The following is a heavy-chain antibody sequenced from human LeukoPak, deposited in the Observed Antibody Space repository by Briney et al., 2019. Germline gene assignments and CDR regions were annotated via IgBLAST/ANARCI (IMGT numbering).Heavy chain of an antibody. J-gene: IGHJ3*02. CDR2: IIPFFGTA. D-gene: IGHD6-6*01. Sequence: SVKVSCKASGGTFSSYAISWVRQAPGQGLEWMGRIIPFFGTANYAQKFQGRVTITTDESTSTAYVELNSLRSEDTAVYYCARDGIAARLQQWSFDIWGQGTMVTVSS. CDR1: GGTFSSYA. CDR3: ARDGIAARLQQWSFDI. V-gene: IGHV1-69*05.